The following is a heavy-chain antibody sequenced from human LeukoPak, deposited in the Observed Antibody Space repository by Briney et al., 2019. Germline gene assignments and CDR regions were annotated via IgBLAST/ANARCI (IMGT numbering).Heavy chain of an antibody. Sequence: PSETLSLTCTVSGGSISSSSYYWGWIRQPPGKGLEWIGSIYYSGSTYYNPSLKSRVTISVDTSKNQFSLILTSVTAADAAVYYCARDPNSALWGQGTLVTVSS. V-gene: IGHV4-39*07. CDR1: GGSISSSSYY. CDR2: IYYSGST. D-gene: IGHD4-23*01. CDR3: ARDPNSAL. J-gene: IGHJ4*02.